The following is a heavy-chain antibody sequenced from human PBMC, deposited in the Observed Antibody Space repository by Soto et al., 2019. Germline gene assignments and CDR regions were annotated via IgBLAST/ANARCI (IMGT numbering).Heavy chain of an antibody. CDR3: ARGGIQLWFIQKSNWFDP. J-gene: IGHJ5*02. CDR2: IIPIFGTA. Sequence: SVKNSCKASGGTFSSYAISWVRQAPGQGLEWMGGIIPIFGTANYAQKFQGRVTITADESTSTAYMELSSLRSEDTAVYYCARGGIQLWFIQKSNWFDPWGQGTLVTVSS. V-gene: IGHV1-69*13. D-gene: IGHD5-18*01. CDR1: GGTFSSYA.